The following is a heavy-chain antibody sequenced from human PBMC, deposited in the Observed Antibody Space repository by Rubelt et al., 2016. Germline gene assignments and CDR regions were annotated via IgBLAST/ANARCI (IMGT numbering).Heavy chain of an antibody. V-gene: IGHV4-34*01. Sequence: QVQLQQWGAGLLKPSETLSLTCAVYGGSFSGYYWSWIRQPPGKGLEWIGEINHSGSTNYNPSFRGGATRSVETSKNQVSRKLSSVTAAETAVYYCARGVRDMVRGVRPYYFDYWGQGTLVTVSA. CDR3: ARGVRDMVRGVRPYYFDY. D-gene: IGHD3-10*01. J-gene: IGHJ4*02. CDR1: GGSFSGYY. CDR2: INHSGST.